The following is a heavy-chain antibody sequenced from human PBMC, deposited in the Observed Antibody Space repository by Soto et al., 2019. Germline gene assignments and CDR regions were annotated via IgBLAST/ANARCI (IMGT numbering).Heavy chain of an antibody. CDR2: INPSGGST. Sequence: GASVKVSCKASGYTFTNYYIHWVRQAPGQGLEWMGIINPSGGSTSYAQKFQGRVTMTRDTSTSTVYMELSSLRSEDTAVYYCARRIRVDYDFWSGKTYHYYFDYWGQGTLVTVSS. CDR3: ARRIRVDYDFWSGKTYHYYFDY. V-gene: IGHV1-46*01. J-gene: IGHJ4*02. D-gene: IGHD3-3*01. CDR1: GYTFTNYY.